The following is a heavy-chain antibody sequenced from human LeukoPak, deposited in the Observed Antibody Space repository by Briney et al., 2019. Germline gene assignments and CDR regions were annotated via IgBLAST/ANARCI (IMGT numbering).Heavy chain of an antibody. CDR2: INTNTGNP. CDR1: GYTFTSYA. D-gene: IGHD3-10*01. Sequence: ASVRVSCTASGYTFTSYAMNWVRQAPGQGLEWMGWINTNTGNPTYAQGFTGRFVFSLDTSVSTAYLQISSLKAEDTAVYYCARVSRRGVGRPQNYYYGMDVWGQGTTVTVSS. CDR3: ARVSRRGVGRPQNYYYGMDV. V-gene: IGHV7-4-1*02. J-gene: IGHJ6*02.